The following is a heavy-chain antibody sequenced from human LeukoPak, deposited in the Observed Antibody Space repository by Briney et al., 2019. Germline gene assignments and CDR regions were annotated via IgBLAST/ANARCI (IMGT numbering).Heavy chain of an antibody. D-gene: IGHD5-18*01. CDR3: ATSRSYSYVDY. CDR2: IYSGGST. V-gene: IGHV3-53*01. CDR1: GFTVSSNY. J-gene: IGHJ4*02. Sequence: PGGSLRLSCAASGFTVSSNYMSWVRQAPGKGLEWVSVIYSGGSTYYADSVKGRFTISGDNSKNTLYLQMSTLRVEDTAVYYCATSRSYSYVDYWGQGTLVTVSS.